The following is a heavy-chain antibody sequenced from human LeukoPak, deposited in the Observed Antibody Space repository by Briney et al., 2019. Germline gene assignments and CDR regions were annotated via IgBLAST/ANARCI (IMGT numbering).Heavy chain of an antibody. CDR3: ARDRPSSTSLNYMDV. V-gene: IGHV1-2*02. Sequence: ASVKVSCKASGYTFTSYAMHWVRQAPGQRLEWMGWINPNSGGTNYAQKFQGRVTMTRDTSISTAYMELSRLRSDDTAVYYCARDRPSSTSLNYMDVWGKGTTVTVSS. CDR1: GYTFTSYA. J-gene: IGHJ6*03. CDR2: INPNSGGT. D-gene: IGHD2-2*01.